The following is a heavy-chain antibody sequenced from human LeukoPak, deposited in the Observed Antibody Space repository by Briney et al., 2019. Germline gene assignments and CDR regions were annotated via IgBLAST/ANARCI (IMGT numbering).Heavy chain of an antibody. V-gene: IGHV4-30-2*01. CDR3: ARGLGSLLGGHAFDI. CDR2: IYHSGST. D-gene: IGHD1-26*01. CDR1: GGSISSGGYS. J-gene: IGHJ3*02. Sequence: QTLSLTCAVSGGSISSGGYSWSWLRQPPGRGLEWIGYIYHSGSTYYNPSLKSRVTISVDRSKNQFSLKLSSVTAADTAVYYCARGLGSLLGGHAFDIWGQGTMVTVSS.